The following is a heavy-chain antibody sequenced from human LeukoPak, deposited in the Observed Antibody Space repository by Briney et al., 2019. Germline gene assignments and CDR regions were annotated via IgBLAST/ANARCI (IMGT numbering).Heavy chain of an antibody. J-gene: IGHJ5*02. CDR1: GFTFSSYW. Sequence: GGSLRLSCAASGFTFSSYWMHWVRQAPGKGLVWVTRINSDGSSTTYADSVKGRFTISRDNARNTLYLQMNNLRAEDTAVYYCARDRRDGDKWPWGQGTLVTVSS. D-gene: IGHD5-24*01. V-gene: IGHV3-74*01. CDR3: ARDRRDGDKWP. CDR2: INSDGSST.